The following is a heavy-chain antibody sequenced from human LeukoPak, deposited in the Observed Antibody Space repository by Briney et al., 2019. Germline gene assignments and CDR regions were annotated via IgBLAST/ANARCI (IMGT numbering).Heavy chain of an antibody. J-gene: IGHJ4*02. D-gene: IGHD3-22*01. CDR1: GFTFSSYG. Sequence: GGSLRLSCAASGFTFSSYGMSWVRQAPGKGLEWVSTIGGSGDSTYYADSVKGRFTISRDSSKNTLYLQMNSLRAEDTAVYYCAKDPYYYDISGYPVWGQGTLVTVSS. CDR2: IGGSGDST. V-gene: IGHV3-23*01. CDR3: AKDPYYYDISGYPV.